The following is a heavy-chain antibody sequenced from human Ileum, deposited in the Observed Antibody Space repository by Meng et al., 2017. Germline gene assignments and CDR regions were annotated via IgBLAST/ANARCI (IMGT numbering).Heavy chain of an antibody. V-gene: IGHV3-21*01. Sequence: EVQRGASGGGLFKPAVSLRLSCASSGCTFSSYSMNVVRQAPAKGLEWVATISSSSSDIYYTDSVKGRFTISRANAKNSLYLQMTIPRAEDTAVYYCATSLAAGTPTDYWGQGTLVTVSS. D-gene: IGHD6-13*01. CDR2: ISSSSSDI. J-gene: IGHJ4*02. CDR3: ATSLAAGTPTDY. CDR1: GCTFSSYS.